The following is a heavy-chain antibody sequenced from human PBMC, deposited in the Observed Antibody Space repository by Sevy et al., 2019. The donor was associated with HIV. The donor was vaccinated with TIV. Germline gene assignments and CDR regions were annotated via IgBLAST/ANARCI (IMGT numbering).Heavy chain of an antibody. Sequence: GGSLRLSCAASGFTFSSYWMHWVRQATGKGLVWVSRINSDGSSTSYADSVKGRFTISRDNAKNTLYLQMNSLRAEDTAVYYCARDPFYGGSYSPPTDYWGQGTLVTVSS. J-gene: IGHJ4*02. CDR1: GFTFSSYW. CDR2: INSDGSST. D-gene: IGHD1-26*01. V-gene: IGHV3-74*01. CDR3: ARDPFYGGSYSPPTDY.